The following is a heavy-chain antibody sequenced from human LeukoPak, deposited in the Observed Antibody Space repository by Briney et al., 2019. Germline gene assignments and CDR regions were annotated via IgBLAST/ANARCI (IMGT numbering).Heavy chain of an antibody. D-gene: IGHD6-6*01. J-gene: IGHJ4*02. CDR2: LDWDDDK. V-gene: IGHV2-70*11. Sequence: SGPTLVNPTQTLTLTCTFSGFSLSTSGMCVSWIRQPPGKALEWLARLDWDDDKYYSTSLKTRLTISKDTSKNQVVLTMTNMDPVDTATYYCARRRPLEYSSSYNYFDYWGQGTLVTVSS. CDR3: ARRRPLEYSSSYNYFDY. CDR1: GFSLSTSGMC.